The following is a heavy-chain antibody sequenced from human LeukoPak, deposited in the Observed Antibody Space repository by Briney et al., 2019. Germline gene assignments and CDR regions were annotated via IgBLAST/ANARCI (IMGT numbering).Heavy chain of an antibody. V-gene: IGHV4-39*07. D-gene: IGHD3-16*01. J-gene: IGHJ4*02. CDR2: INYRGST. CDR1: NASISSNTYY. Sequence: SETLSLTCTVSNASISSNTYYRAWIRQPPGKGLEYIGSINYRGSTYYNPSLKNRVTLSVDTSKNQFSLKLNSVTAADTAVYYCATYKYDYVWGNQHFDYWGQGTLVAVSS. CDR3: ATYKYDYVWGNQHFDY.